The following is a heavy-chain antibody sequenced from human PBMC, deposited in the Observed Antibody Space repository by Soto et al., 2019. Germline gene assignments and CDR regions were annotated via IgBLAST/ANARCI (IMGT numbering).Heavy chain of an antibody. D-gene: IGHD3-16*01. CDR2: IIPILGIA. Sequence: QVQLVQSGAEVKKPGSSVKVSCKASGGTFSSYTISWVRQAPGQGLEWMGRIIPILGIANYAQKFQGRVTITADKSTSTAYMELSSLRSEDRAVYYCARVRGTHRPYGMDVWGQGTTVTDSS. CDR1: GGTFSSYT. J-gene: IGHJ6*02. CDR3: ARVRGTHRPYGMDV. V-gene: IGHV1-69*02.